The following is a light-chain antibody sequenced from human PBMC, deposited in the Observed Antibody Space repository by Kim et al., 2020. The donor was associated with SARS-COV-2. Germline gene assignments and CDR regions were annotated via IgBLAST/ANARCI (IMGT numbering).Light chain of an antibody. CDR2: YDT. V-gene: IGLV3-21*04. CDR1: KIGGKK. J-gene: IGLJ1*01. CDR3: QVWDSSSDHYV. Sequence: APGKTARLTCGGNKIGGKKLNWYQQKPGQAPVTVIHYDTDRPSGVPERFSGSNSGNTATLTITRVEAGDEADYYCQVWDSSSDHYVFGTGTKVTVL.